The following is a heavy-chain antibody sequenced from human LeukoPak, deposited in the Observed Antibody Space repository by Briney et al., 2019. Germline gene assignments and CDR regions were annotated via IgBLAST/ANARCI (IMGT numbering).Heavy chain of an antibody. Sequence: PSETLSLTCTVSGGSISSYYWSWIRQPAGKGLEWIGRIYTSGSTNYNPSLKSRVTMSVDTSKNQFSLKLSSVTAADTAVYYCARENRYYDILTGYYNTFDYWGQGTLVTVSS. V-gene: IGHV4-4*07. CDR3: ARENRYYDILTGYYNTFDY. D-gene: IGHD3-9*01. CDR2: IYTSGST. CDR1: GGSISSYY. J-gene: IGHJ4*02.